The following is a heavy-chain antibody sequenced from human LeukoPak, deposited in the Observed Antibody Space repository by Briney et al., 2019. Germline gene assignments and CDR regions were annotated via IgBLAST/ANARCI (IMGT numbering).Heavy chain of an antibody. Sequence: GGSLRLSCAASGFTFSSYAMHWVRQAPGKGLEWVAVISYDGSNKYYADSVKGRFTISRDNSKNTLYLQMNSLRAEDTAVYYCARDPSRGSGSPGNYWGQGTLVTVSS. V-gene: IGHV3-30-3*01. CDR3: ARDPSRGSGSPGNY. CDR2: ISYDGSNK. CDR1: GFTFSSYA. D-gene: IGHD6-19*01. J-gene: IGHJ4*02.